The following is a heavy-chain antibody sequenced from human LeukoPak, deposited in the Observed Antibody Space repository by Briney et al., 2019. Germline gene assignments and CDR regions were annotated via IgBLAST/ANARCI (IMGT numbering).Heavy chain of an antibody. CDR3: ARVIDERELHTYYFDY. CDR2: IYYSGST. J-gene: IGHJ4*02. Sequence: SETLSLTCTVSGGSISSYYWSWIRQPPGKGLEWIGYIYYSGSTNYNPSLKSRVTISVDTSKNQFSLKLSSVTAADTAVYYCARVIDERELHTYYFDYWGQGTLVTASS. D-gene: IGHD1-26*01. CDR1: GGSISSYY. V-gene: IGHV4-59*01.